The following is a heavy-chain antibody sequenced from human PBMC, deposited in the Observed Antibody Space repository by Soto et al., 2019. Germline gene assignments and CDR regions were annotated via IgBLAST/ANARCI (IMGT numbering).Heavy chain of an antibody. D-gene: IGHD5-12*01. J-gene: IGHJ3*02. CDR2: ISTNGGTT. Sequence: GGSLRLSCSASGFTFSNYAMHWVRQAPGKGLQYVSTISTNGGTTYYADSVKGRFTISRDNSKNTLYLQMNSLRAEDTAVYYCAACGYNIGAFDIWGQGTMVTVSS. V-gene: IGHV3-64*04. CDR3: AACGYNIGAFDI. CDR1: GFTFSNYA.